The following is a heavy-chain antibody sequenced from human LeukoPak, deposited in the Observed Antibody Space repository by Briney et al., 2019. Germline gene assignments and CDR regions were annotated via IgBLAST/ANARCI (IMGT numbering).Heavy chain of an antibody. CDR2: INAGNGNT. D-gene: IGHD6-19*01. CDR3: ARSRYSSGWSIDY. V-gene: IGHV1-3*01. Sequence: ASVKVSCNASGKTFTSNAMHWVRQAPGQRLEWIERINAGNGNTKYSQKFQGRVTITRDTSASTAYMELSSLRSEDTAVYYCARSRYSSGWSIDYWGQGTLVTVSS. J-gene: IGHJ4*02. CDR1: GKTFTSNA.